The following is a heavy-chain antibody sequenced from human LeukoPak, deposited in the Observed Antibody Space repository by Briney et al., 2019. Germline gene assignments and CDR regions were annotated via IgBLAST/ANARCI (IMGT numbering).Heavy chain of an antibody. J-gene: IGHJ4*02. D-gene: IGHD6-19*01. Sequence: GESLGLSCEVSGFGFGNYWMGWFRQAPGKGLESVATINNDGKETYYVDSVRGRFTISRDNSKSTLSLQMNSLRAEDTAVYYCARDNGYSSGWYRAWGQGTLVTVSS. CDR1: GFGFGNYW. V-gene: IGHV3-7*01. CDR2: INNDGKET. CDR3: ARDNGYSSGWYRA.